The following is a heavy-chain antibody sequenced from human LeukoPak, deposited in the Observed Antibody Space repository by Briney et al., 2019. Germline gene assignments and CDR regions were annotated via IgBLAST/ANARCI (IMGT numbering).Heavy chain of an antibody. CDR3: YRVAAAGMFAFGDY. V-gene: IGHV4-39*07. CDR2: IYYSGST. J-gene: IGHJ4*02. D-gene: IGHD6-13*01. CDR1: GGSISSSSYY. Sequence: SETLSLTCTVSGGSISSSSYYWGWIRQPPGKGLGWIGSIYYSGSTYYNPSLKSRVTISVDTSKNQFSLKLSSVTAADTAVYYCYRVAAAGMFAFGDYWGQGTLVTVSS.